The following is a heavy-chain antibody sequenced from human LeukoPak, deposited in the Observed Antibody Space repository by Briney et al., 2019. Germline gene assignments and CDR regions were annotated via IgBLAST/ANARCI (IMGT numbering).Heavy chain of an antibody. CDR2: ISSSSSYT. J-gene: IGHJ3*02. CDR1: GFTFSSYA. Sequence: GGSLRLSCAASGFTFSSYAMNWVRQAPGKGLEWVSHISSSSSYTKYADSVKGRFTISRDNTKNSLYLQLNSLTAEDTAVYYCVRDEIRSGAFDIWGQGTMVTVSS. CDR3: VRDEIRSGAFDI. V-gene: IGHV3-21*05. D-gene: IGHD3-10*01.